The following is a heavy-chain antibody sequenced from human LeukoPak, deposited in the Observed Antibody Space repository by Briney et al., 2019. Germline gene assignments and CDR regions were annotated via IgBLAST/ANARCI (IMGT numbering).Heavy chain of an antibody. CDR2: IYHSGST. J-gene: IGHJ4*02. CDR1: GGSISSGGYS. D-gene: IGHD1-26*01. V-gene: IGHV4-30-2*01. CDR3: ARVGSSGPFYFDY. Sequence: ASETLSLTCAVSGGSISSGGYSWSWIRQPPGKGLEWIGYIYHSGSTYYNPSLKSRVTISVDRSKNQFSLKLSSVTAADTVVYYCARVGSSGPFYFDYWGQGTLVTVSS.